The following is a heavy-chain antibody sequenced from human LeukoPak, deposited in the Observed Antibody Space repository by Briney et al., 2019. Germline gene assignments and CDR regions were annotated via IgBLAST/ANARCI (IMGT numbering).Heavy chain of an antibody. CDR1: GYTFTKYD. Sequence: ASVKVSCKASGYTFTKYDINWVRQATGQGLEWMGWMNPHSGKTGYAQNFQGRVTMTRDTSISTAYMELSSLRSEDTAVYYCARLSSHYGDYKVDPWGQGTLVTVSS. CDR2: MNPHSGKT. CDR3: ARLSSHYGDYKVDP. D-gene: IGHD4-17*01. J-gene: IGHJ5*02. V-gene: IGHV1-8*01.